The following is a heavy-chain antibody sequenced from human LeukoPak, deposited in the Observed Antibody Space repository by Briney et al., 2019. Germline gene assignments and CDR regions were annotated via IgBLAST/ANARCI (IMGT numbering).Heavy chain of an antibody. D-gene: IGHD3-3*01. V-gene: IGHV5-51*01. CDR1: GYSFTSYW. Sequence: GESLKISCKGSGYSFTSYWIGWVRQMPGKGLEWRGIFYPVDSDTRYRPAFQGQVTISADNCISTAYLQSSSLKASHTDIHYCARHSVYDFWSGYYPLYDYWGQGTLVTVSS. CDR2: FYPVDSDT. J-gene: IGHJ4*02. CDR3: ARHSVYDFWSGYYPLYDY.